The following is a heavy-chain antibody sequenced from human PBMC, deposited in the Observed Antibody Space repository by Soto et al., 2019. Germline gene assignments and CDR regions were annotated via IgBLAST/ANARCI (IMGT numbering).Heavy chain of an antibody. D-gene: IGHD1-1*01. CDR3: ARDRSYNMDV. V-gene: IGHV3-74*01. CDR2: INSDGSGI. CDR1: GFMFNTYW. Sequence: EVQLVESGGGLVQPGGSLRLSCAASGFMFNTYWMHWFLQAPGKGLTWVSRINSDGSGINYADSVKGRFTISRDNAKNTLYLQMSSLRAEDSAVYYCARDRSYNMDVWGQGTTVTVSS. J-gene: IGHJ6*02.